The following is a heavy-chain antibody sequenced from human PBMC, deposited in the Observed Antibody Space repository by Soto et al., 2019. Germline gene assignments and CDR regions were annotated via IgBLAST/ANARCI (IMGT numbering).Heavy chain of an antibody. V-gene: IGHV6-1*01. CDR1: GDSVSGNSAA. CDR2: TYYRSRWYN. Sequence: QALSLPSAISGDSVSGNSAAWNWIRHSPSRGLEWLGRTYYRSRWYNDYAVSVKSRITVTPDTSKNQFSLHLNSVTPEDTAVYYCARESPYYVSSDSYLDYWGQGALVTVSS. J-gene: IGHJ4*02. CDR3: ARESPYYVSSDSYLDY. D-gene: IGHD3-16*01.